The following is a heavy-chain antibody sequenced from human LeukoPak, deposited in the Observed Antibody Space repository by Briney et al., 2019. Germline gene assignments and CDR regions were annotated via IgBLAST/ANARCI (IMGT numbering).Heavy chain of an antibody. V-gene: IGHV4-39*01. J-gene: IGHJ4*02. CDR1: GGSIRSSSYY. CDR3: ARHAGSYYTYNFDY. Sequence: SETLSLTCTVSGGSIRSSSYYWGWIRQPPGKGREWIGSIYYSGSTNYKPSLRSRVTISVDTSKNQFSPKLSSVTAADTAVYYCARHAGSYYTYNFDYWGQGTLVTVSS. D-gene: IGHD3-22*01. CDR2: IYYSGST.